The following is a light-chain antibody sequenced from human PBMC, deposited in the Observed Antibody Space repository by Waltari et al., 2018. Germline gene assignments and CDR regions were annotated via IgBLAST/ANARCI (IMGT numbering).Light chain of an antibody. CDR3: XXXXXWPPQCS. Sequence: EIVMTQSPAILSVSPGETVILSCRASQNVHGNLAWYQQKPGQAPRLLIYGTAVRAPGVPDRFSGSGSGTEFTLAISSLQSEDFAXYXXXXXXXWPPQCSFGQGTKLEI. V-gene: IGKV3-15*01. J-gene: IGKJ2*02. CDR1: QNVHGN. CDR2: GTA.